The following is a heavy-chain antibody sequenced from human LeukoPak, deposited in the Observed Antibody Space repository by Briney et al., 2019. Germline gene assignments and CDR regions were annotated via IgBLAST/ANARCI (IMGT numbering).Heavy chain of an antibody. CDR3: AREPDRHYYDSSGKSMDV. V-gene: IGHV1-18*03. Sequence: WASVKVSCKASGYTFTSYGTSWVRQAPGQGLEWMGWISAYNGNTNYAQKLQGRVTMTTDTSTSTAYMELRSLRSDDMAVYYCAREPDRHYYDSSGKSMDVWGQGTTVTVSS. CDR1: GYTFTSYG. D-gene: IGHD3-22*01. J-gene: IGHJ6*02. CDR2: ISAYNGNT.